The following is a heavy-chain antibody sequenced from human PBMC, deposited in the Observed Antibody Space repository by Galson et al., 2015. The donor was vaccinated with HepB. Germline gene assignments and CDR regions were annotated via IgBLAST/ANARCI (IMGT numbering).Heavy chain of an antibody. J-gene: IGHJ4*02. CDR2: ISWDAVST. V-gene: IGHV3-43*01. D-gene: IGHD6-19*01. CDR3: TKGSQSSGWYASDY. CDR1: GFTFDDHT. Sequence: SLRLSCAASGFTFDDHTMQLVRQVPGKGLEWVSLISWDAVSTYYADSVKGRFTIHRDNNKNPLYLQMNSLRTEDTAFYYCTKGSQSSGWYASDYWGQGTLVIVSS.